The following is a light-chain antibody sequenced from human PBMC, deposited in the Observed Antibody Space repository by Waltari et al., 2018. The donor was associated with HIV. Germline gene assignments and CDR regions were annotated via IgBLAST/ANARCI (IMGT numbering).Light chain of an antibody. CDR1: QRVKSN. V-gene: IGKV3-15*01. CDR3: QQYDTWPRT. CDR2: GAS. J-gene: IGKJ1*01. Sequence: ETVMTQSPATLSVSPGERDILSCRASQRVKSNLAWYQQKPGQAPRLLIYGASTRATGTPARFSGSGSGTEFTLTISDLHSEDSAVYYCQQYDTWPRTFGRGTKVEFK.